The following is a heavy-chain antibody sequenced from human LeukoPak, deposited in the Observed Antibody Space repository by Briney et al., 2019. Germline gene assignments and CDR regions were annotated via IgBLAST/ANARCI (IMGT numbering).Heavy chain of an antibody. V-gene: IGHV6-1*01. CDR1: GDSVSSNSAA. J-gene: IGHJ6*03. CDR2: TYYRSKWYN. Sequence: SQTLSLTCAISGDSVSSNSAAWNWIRQSPSRGLEWLGRTYYRSKWYNDYAVSVKSRITINPDTSKNRFSLQLNSVTPEDTAVYYCARESTMLYSSSWNYYMDVWGKGTTVTISS. D-gene: IGHD6-13*01. CDR3: ARESTMLYSSSWNYYMDV.